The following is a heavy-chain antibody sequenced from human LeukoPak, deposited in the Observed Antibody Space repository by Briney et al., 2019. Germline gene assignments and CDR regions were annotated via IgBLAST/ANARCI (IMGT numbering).Heavy chain of an antibody. CDR1: GFTFSSYA. CDR2: ISYDGSNK. D-gene: IGHD3-10*01. J-gene: IGHJ4*02. Sequence: PGGSLRLSRAASGFTFSSYAIHWVRQAPGKGLEWVAVISYDGSNKYYADSVKGRFTISRDNSKNTLYLQMNSLRAEDTAVYYCARRRRLEALWFVFHFGGQGTLVTVPS. CDR3: ARRRRLEALWFVFHF. V-gene: IGHV3-30*04.